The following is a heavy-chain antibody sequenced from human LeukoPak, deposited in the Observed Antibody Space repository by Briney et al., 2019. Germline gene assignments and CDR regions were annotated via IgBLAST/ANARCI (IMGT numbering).Heavy chain of an antibody. CDR2: IYPGDSDT. D-gene: IGHD5-18*01. J-gene: IGHJ4*02. CDR3: ARLGNPWIQLWPTSDY. V-gene: IGHV5-51*01. CDR1: GYSFTSYW. Sequence: GESLKISCKGSGYSFTSYWIGWVRQMPGKGLEWMGIIYPGDSDTRYSPSFQGQVTISADKSISTAYLQWSSLKASDTAMYYRARLGNPWIQLWPTSDYWGQGTLVTVSS.